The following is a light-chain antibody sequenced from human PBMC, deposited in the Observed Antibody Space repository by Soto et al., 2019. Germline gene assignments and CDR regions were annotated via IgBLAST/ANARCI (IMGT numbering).Light chain of an antibody. CDR3: QQRSNWPPT. CDR2: DAS. J-gene: IGKJ1*01. V-gene: IGKV3-11*01. Sequence: ETMMTQSPDTLSVSLGERATLSCRASQSLRSSLAWYQQKPGQAPRLLIYDASTRATGIPARFSGSGSGTDFTLTISSLEPEDFAVYYCQQRSNWPPTFGQGTKVDIK. CDR1: QSLRSS.